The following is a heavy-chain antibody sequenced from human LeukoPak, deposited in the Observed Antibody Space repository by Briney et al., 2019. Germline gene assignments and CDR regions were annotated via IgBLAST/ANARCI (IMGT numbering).Heavy chain of an antibody. Sequence: GGSLRPSCAASGFTFSSYAMSWVRQAPGKGLEWVSAISGSGGSTYYADSVKGRFTISRDNSKNTLYLQMNSLRAEDTAVYYCAKDPHMPGGVYYYYGMDVWGQGTTVTVSS. CDR1: GFTFSSYA. CDR2: ISGSGGST. V-gene: IGHV3-23*01. D-gene: IGHD2-8*02. J-gene: IGHJ6*02. CDR3: AKDPHMPGGVYYYYGMDV.